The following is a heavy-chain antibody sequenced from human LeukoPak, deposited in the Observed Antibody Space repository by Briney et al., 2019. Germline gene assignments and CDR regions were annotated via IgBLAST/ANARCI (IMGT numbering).Heavy chain of an antibody. Sequence: PGGSLRLSCAASGFTFSSYAMSWVRQAPGKGLEWVSAISGSGGSTYYADSVKGRFTISRDNSKNTLYLQMNSLRAEDTAVYYRAKDIVVVVAAPPSDFQHRGQGTLVTVSS. CDR1: GFTFSSYA. D-gene: IGHD2-15*01. CDR2: ISGSGGST. J-gene: IGHJ1*01. CDR3: AKDIVVVVAAPPSDFQH. V-gene: IGHV3-23*01.